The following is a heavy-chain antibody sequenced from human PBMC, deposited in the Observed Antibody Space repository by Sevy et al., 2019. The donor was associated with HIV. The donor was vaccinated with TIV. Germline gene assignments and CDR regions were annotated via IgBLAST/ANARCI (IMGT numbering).Heavy chain of an antibody. V-gene: IGHV3-48*03. CDR2: ISSTGSTL. CDR1: GFMFSSYD. J-gene: IGHJ4*02. CDR3: ARDLPPSATAVAHFDY. D-gene: IGHD4-17*01. Sequence: GGSLRLSCAASGFMFSSYDMNWVRQAPGKGLEWVSYISSTGSTLNYADSVRGRFTISRDNAKNSVFLQMNSLRAEDTAFYYCARDLPPSATAVAHFDYRGQGSLVTVSS.